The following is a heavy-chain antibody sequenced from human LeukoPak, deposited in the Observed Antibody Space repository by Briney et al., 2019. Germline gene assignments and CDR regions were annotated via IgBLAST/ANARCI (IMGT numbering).Heavy chain of an antibody. CDR3: ARGLGGGYCSSTSCVSDAFDI. Sequence: ASVKVSCKASGYTFTSYDINWVRQATGQGLEWMGWMNPNSGNTGYAQKFQGRVTITRNTSISTAYMELSSLRSEDTAVYYCARGLGGGYCSSTSCVSDAFDIWGQGTMVTVSS. CDR2: MNPNSGNT. D-gene: IGHD2-2*01. J-gene: IGHJ3*02. CDR1: GYTFTSYD. V-gene: IGHV1-8*03.